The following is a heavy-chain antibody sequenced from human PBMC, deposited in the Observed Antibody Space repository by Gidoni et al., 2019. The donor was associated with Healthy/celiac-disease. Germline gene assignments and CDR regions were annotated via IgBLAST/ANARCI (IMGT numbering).Heavy chain of an antibody. CDR2: IIPILGIA. CDR1: GVTFSSST. CDR3: ASTPSDSVVVTATHYDY. D-gene: IGHD2-21*02. J-gene: IGHJ4*02. Sequence: QVQLVQSGAEVKKLGSSVKVSCKASGVTFSSSTISWVRQDPGQGLEWMRRIIPILGIANYAQKFQGRVTITADKSTRTAYMELSSLRSEDTAVYYCASTPSDSVVVTATHYDYWGQGTLVTVSS. V-gene: IGHV1-69*02.